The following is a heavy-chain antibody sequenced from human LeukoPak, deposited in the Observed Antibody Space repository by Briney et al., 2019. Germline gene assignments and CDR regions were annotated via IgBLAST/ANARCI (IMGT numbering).Heavy chain of an antibody. Sequence: ASVKVSCKASGYTFTNYGISWVRQAPGQGLEWMGWINTYNGNTNYAQKLRGRVTMTTDTSTSTAYTELRSLRSDDTAVYYCARDPHEFSSGWSHFDYWGQGTLVTVSS. D-gene: IGHD6-19*01. V-gene: IGHV1-18*01. CDR3: ARDPHEFSSGWSHFDY. CDR1: GYTFTNYG. J-gene: IGHJ4*02. CDR2: INTYNGNT.